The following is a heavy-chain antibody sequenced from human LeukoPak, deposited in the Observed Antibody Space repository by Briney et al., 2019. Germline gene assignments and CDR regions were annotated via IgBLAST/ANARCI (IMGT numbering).Heavy chain of an antibody. D-gene: IGHD3-22*01. Sequence: SETLSLTCTVSGGSISSGGYYWSWIRQRPGKGLEWIGYIYYSGSTYYNPSLKSRVTISVDTSKNQFSLKLSSVTAADTAVYYCARDNSSGYYRFDYWGQGTLVTVSS. V-gene: IGHV4-31*03. CDR3: ARDNSSGYYRFDY. J-gene: IGHJ4*02. CDR2: IYYSGST. CDR1: GGSISSGGYY.